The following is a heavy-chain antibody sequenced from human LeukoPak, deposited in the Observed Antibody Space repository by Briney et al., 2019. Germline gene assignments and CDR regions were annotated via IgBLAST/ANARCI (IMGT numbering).Heavy chain of an antibody. Sequence: SETLSLTSTVSDGSSISSSWNWIRQPPGKGLEWIGYIYYSGSTNYNPSLKSRVTISVDTSKNQFSLKLRSVTAADTAVYYCAKDGFNYYDSSGFSYFHYWGQGTLVTVSS. CDR3: AKDGFNYYDSSGFSYFHY. CDR2: IYYSGST. D-gene: IGHD3-22*01. CDR1: DGSSISSS. J-gene: IGHJ4*02. V-gene: IGHV4-59*01.